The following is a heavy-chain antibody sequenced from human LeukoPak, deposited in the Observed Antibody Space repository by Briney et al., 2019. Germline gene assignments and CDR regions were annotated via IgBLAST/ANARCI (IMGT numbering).Heavy chain of an antibody. Sequence: SETLSLTCTVSGGSISSGGYYWSWIRQPPGKGLEWIGYIYHSGSTYYNPSLKSRVTISVDRSKNQFSLKLSSVTAADTAVYYCARDYYYGSGSYDAFDIWGQGTMVTVSS. CDR2: IYHSGST. J-gene: IGHJ3*02. V-gene: IGHV4-30-2*01. CDR1: GGSISSGGYY. D-gene: IGHD3-10*01. CDR3: ARDYYYGSGSYDAFDI.